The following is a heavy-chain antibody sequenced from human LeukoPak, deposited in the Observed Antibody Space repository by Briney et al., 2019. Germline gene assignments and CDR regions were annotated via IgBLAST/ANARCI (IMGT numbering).Heavy chain of an antibody. CDR1: GFTVSSNY. J-gene: IGHJ6*03. V-gene: IGHV3-53*01. CDR2: IDSGGST. D-gene: IGHD4-23*01. CDR3: ARSTVVTGRYYYYYMDV. Sequence: HPGVSLRLSCAASGFTVSSNYMSWVRQAPGKGLEWVSVIDSGGSTYYADSVKGRFTISRDNSRNTLYLQMNSLRAEDTAVYYCARSTVVTGRYYYYYMDVWGKGTTVSVSS.